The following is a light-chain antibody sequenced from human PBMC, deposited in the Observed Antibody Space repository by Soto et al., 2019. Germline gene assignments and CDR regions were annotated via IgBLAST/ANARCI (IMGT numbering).Light chain of an antibody. CDR3: QQRSNWPRFT. Sequence: EIVLTQSPATLSLSPGERATLSCRASQSVSSYLAWYQQKPGQAPRLLIYDVSNRATGIPARFSGSGSGTDFTLTISSLEPEDFAVYHCQQRSNWPRFTFGPGTKVDIK. CDR2: DVS. V-gene: IGKV3-11*01. CDR1: QSVSSY. J-gene: IGKJ3*01.